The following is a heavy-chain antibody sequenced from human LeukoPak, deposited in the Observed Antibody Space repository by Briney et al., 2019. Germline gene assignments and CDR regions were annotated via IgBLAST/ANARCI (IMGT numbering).Heavy chain of an antibody. CDR2: IKQDGSEK. CDR3: ARARIDCSSTSCSYYYYMDV. Sequence: GGSLRLSCAASGFTFSSYWMSWVRQAPGKGLEWVANIKQDGSEKYYVDSVKGRFTISRDNAKNSLYLQMNSLRAEDTAVYYCARARIDCSSTSCSYYYYMDVWGKGTTVTVSS. J-gene: IGHJ6*03. CDR1: GFTFSSYW. D-gene: IGHD2-2*01. V-gene: IGHV3-7*03.